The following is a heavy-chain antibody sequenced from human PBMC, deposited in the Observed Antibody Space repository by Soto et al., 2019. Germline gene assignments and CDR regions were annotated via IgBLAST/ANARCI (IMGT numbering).Heavy chain of an antibody. J-gene: IGHJ4*02. CDR1: GFTFVNYA. CDR3: AKDPSPRVVPASYFAY. V-gene: IGHV3-23*01. Sequence: WGSLILSCAASGFTFVNYAMSWVRQAPGKGLEWVSAISGSGGSTYYADSVKGRFTISRDNSKNTLYLQMNSLRAEDTAVYYCAKDPSPRVVPASYFAYWGQGTLVTV. D-gene: IGHD2-2*01. CDR2: ISGSGGST.